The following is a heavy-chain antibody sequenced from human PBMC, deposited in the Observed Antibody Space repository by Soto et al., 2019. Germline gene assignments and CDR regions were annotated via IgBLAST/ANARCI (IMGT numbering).Heavy chain of an antibody. Sequence: ASVKVSCKASGYTFTSYGISWVRQAPGQGLEWMGWISAYNGNTNYAQKLQGRVTMTTDTSTSTAYMELRSLRSDDTAVYYCARDHVDIVATIPNYYYYYYGMEVWGQGTTVTVFS. CDR2: ISAYNGNT. CDR3: ARDHVDIVATIPNYYYYYYGMEV. D-gene: IGHD5-12*01. V-gene: IGHV1-18*01. CDR1: GYTFTSYG. J-gene: IGHJ6*02.